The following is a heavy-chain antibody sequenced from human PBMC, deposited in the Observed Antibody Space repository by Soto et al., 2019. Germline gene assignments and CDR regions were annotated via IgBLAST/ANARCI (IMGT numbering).Heavy chain of an antibody. CDR2: ISGSGGST. D-gene: IGHD6-19*01. J-gene: IGHJ5*02. CDR3: AKAFYTSGLKGGFDP. V-gene: IGHV3-23*01. Sequence: VGSLRLSCAASGLTFSSYAMSWVHQAPGKGLDYVSTISGSGGSTYYADSVKGRFTISRDNSKNTLYLQMNSLRAEDTAIYYCAKAFYTSGLKGGFDPWGQGTLVTVSS. CDR1: GLTFSSYA.